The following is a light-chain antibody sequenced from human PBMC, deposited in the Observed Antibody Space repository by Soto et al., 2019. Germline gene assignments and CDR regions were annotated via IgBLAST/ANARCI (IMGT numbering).Light chain of an antibody. CDR3: SSYSSISTYV. J-gene: IGLJ1*01. V-gene: IGLV2-14*01. CDR1: SSDVGNYNS. Sequence: QSVLTQPASVSGSPGQSIAISFTGTSSDVGNYNSVSWYQQHPGKAPKLMIYEVTNRPSGVSNRFSGSKSGNTASLTISGLQAEDEADYYCSSYSSISTYVFGTGTKLTVL. CDR2: EVT.